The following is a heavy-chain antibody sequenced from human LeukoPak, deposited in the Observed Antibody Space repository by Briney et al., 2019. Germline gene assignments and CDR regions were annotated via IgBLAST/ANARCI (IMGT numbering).Heavy chain of an antibody. CDR3: ARLRNYYGSGDHYFDY. D-gene: IGHD3-10*01. CDR1: SYSISSGHY. CDR2: IYHSGST. Sequence: PSETLSLTCAVSSYSISSGHYWGWIRQPPGKGLEWIGTIYHSGSTFYNPSLKSRVTISVDTSKNQFSLKLTSVTAADTAVYYCARLRNYYGSGDHYFDYWGQGTLVTVYS. V-gene: IGHV4-38-2*01. J-gene: IGHJ4*02.